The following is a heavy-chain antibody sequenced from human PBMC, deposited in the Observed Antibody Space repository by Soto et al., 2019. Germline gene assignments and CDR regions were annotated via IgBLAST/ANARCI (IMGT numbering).Heavy chain of an antibody. D-gene: IGHD3-10*01. CDR2: IYYSGTT. J-gene: IGHJ4*02. Sequence: SETLSLTCTVSGDSITSNSYFWSWIRQPPGKGLEWIGSIYYSGTTYYNPSLKSRVTISVDTSKNQFSLKLSSVTAADTAVYYCARDTSMVRGVTWGQGTLVTVSS. V-gene: IGHV4-39*07. CDR3: ARDTSMVRGVT. CDR1: GDSITSNSYF.